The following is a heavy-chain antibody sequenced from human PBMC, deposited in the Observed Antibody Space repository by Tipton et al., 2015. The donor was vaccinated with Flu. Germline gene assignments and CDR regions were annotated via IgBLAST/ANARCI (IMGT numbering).Heavy chain of an antibody. CDR1: GASINSFY. CDR3: ASDPDTSLSQ. Sequence: TLSLTCNVSGASINSFYWTWVRQPPGKGLEWVGFIHYTGSVSYNPSLKSRVTMSIDTSNNQFSLKLRSVTASDTAVYYCASDPDTSLSQWGQGVLVTVS. CDR2: IHYTGSV. D-gene: IGHD5-18*01. J-gene: IGHJ4*02. V-gene: IGHV4-59*01.